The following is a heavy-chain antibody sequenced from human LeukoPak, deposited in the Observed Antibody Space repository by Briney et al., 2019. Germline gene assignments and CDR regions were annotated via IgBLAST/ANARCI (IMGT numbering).Heavy chain of an antibody. Sequence: SETLSLTCAVYSGSFSAYYWSWIRQPPGKGLEWIGEINHSGSTNYNPSLKSRVTISVDTSKNQFSLKLSSVTAADTAVYYCARTYMGTYYDFWSGYPQKYYFDYWGQGTLVTVSS. J-gene: IGHJ4*02. D-gene: IGHD3-3*01. CDR3: ARTYMGTYYDFWSGYPQKYYFDY. CDR2: INHSGST. V-gene: IGHV4-34*01. CDR1: SGSFSAYY.